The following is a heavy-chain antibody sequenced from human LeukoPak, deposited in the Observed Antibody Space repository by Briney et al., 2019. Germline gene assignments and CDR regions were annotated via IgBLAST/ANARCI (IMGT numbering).Heavy chain of an antibody. J-gene: IGHJ5*02. CDR3: ARHPCTSCYTPNWFDP. CDR1: GDSINSAYF. D-gene: IGHD2-2*02. Sequence: SETLSLTCTVSGDSINSAYFWGWIRQPPGKGLKYIGSIYHSGRTYYNSSLKSRVTISVDTSRNQFSLKLSSVTAADTAIYYCARHPCTSCYTPNWFDPWGQGTLVSVSS. V-gene: IGHV4-38-2*02. CDR2: IYHSGRT.